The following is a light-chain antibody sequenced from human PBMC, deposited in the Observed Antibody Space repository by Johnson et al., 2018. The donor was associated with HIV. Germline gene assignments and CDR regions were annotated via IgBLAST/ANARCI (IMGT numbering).Light chain of an antibody. V-gene: IGLV1-51*01. CDR1: SSNIGNNY. CDR3: GTWDNGLITYV. Sequence: QSFLTQPPSVSAAPGQKVTISCSGSSSNIGNNYVSWYQQLPGTAPKLLIYDNNERPSGIPDRFSGSKSGTSATLGITGLQTGDEADYYCGTWDNGLITYVFGTGTKVTVL. J-gene: IGLJ1*01. CDR2: DNN.